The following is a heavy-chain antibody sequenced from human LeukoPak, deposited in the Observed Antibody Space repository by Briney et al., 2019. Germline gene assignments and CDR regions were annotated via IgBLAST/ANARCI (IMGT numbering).Heavy chain of an antibody. Sequence: SETLSLTCSLTGDFFSGSTSDWACIRQPPGKGLEWIGDIYYSGNTHYSPSLESRVTISVDTSKHQFSLRLNSVTAADTAVYYCARVGVRTYCGSGCYSDYFDSWGQGTLVTVSS. J-gene: IGHJ4*02. CDR1: GDFFSGSTSD. CDR3: ARVGVRTYCGSGCYSDYFDS. D-gene: IGHD2-21*02. CDR2: IYYSGNT. V-gene: IGHV4-39*07.